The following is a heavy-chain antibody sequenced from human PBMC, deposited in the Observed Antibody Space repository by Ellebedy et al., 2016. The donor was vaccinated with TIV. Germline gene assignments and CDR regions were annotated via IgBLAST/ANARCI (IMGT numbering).Heavy chain of an antibody. CDR1: GFTFRSYW. Sequence: GESLKISCAASGFTFRSYWMSWVRQAPGKGLEWVANIYQDESEKYYVDSVKGRSTISRDNAKNSLYLQMNSLRVEDQAVYYCARRGSYGDYAVQINNWFDRWGQGTLVTVYS. J-gene: IGHJ5*02. V-gene: IGHV3-7*01. CDR3: ARRGSYGDYAVQINNWFDR. D-gene: IGHD4-17*01. CDR2: IYQDESEK.